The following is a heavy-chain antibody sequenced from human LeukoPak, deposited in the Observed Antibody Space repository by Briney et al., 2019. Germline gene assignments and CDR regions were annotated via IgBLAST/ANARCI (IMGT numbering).Heavy chain of an antibody. V-gene: IGHV4-39*01. Sequence: SETLSLTCTVSGGSISSSSYYWGWIRQSPGKGLEWIGSIYYSGSTYYNPSLKSRVTISVDTSKNQFSLKLSSVTAADTAVYYCARGDSSGRYFDADAFDIWGQGTMVTVSS. CDR3: ARGDSSGRYFDADAFDI. CDR1: GGSISSSSYY. J-gene: IGHJ3*02. CDR2: IYYSGST. D-gene: IGHD6-19*01.